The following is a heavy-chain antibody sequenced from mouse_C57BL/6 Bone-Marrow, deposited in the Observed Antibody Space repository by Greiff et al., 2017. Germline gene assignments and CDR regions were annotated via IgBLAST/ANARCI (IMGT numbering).Heavy chain of an antibody. CDR1: GFTFSDYG. CDR2: ISSGSSTI. D-gene: IGHD1-1*01. Sequence: VQLMESGGGLVKPGGSLKLSCAASGFTFSDYGMHWVRQAPEKGLEWVAYISSGSSTIYYADTVKGRFTISRDNAKNTLFLQMTSLRSEDTAMYYCARDWFYYGSSYDWYFDVWGTGTTVTVSS. V-gene: IGHV5-17*01. CDR3: ARDWFYYGSSYDWYFDV. J-gene: IGHJ1*03.